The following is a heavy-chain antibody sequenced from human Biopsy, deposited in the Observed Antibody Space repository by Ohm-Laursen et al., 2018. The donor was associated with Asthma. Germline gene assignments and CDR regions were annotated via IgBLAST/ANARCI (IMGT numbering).Heavy chain of an antibody. D-gene: IGHD2-15*01. J-gene: IGHJ6*02. V-gene: IGHV3-30*03. Sequence: SLRLSCTASGFSFSSYGMRWVRQTPGKGLEWVAVISFDGTNKYYADSVKGRFTISRDNSKNTLDLQMNSLSAEDSAVYYCARVDGVVEPATRMGGMDVWGQGTTVTVSS. CDR2: ISFDGTNK. CDR3: ARVDGVVEPATRMGGMDV. CDR1: GFSFSSYG.